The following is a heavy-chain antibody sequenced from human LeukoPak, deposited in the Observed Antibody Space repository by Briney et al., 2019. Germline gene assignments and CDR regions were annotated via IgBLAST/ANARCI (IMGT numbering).Heavy chain of an antibody. Sequence: SETLSLTCAVYGGSFSGYYWSWICQPPGKGLEWIGEINHSGSTNYNPSLKSRVTISVDTSKNQFSLKLSSVTAADTAVYYCARKFIWGSYRSTYYFDYGGQGTLVTVSS. V-gene: IGHV4-34*01. J-gene: IGHJ4*02. D-gene: IGHD3-16*02. CDR2: INHSGST. CDR1: GGSFSGYY. CDR3: ARKFIWGSYRSTYYFDY.